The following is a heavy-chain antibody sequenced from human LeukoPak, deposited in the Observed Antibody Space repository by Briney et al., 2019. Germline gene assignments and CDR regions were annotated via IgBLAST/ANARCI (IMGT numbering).Heavy chain of an antibody. CDR3: ARALNDFSTFHFDP. CDR1: GGSISSGSYY. D-gene: IGHD3-3*01. Sequence: PSQTLSLTCTVSGGSISSGSYYWSWIRQPAGKGLEWIGRIYTSGSTNYNPSLKSRVTISVDTSKNQFSLKLSSVTAADTAVYYCARALNDFSTFHFDPWGQGTLVTVSS. V-gene: IGHV4-61*02. CDR2: IYTSGST. J-gene: IGHJ5*02.